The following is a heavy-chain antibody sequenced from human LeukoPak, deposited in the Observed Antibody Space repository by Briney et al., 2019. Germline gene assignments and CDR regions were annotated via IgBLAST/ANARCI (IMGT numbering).Heavy chain of an antibody. V-gene: IGHV3-23*01. J-gene: IGHJ3*02. CDR2: ISGSGGST. Sequence: GGSLRLSCAASGFTFTTYAMSWVRQAPGKGLEWVSAISGSGGSTYYADSVKGRFTISRDNSKNTLYLQMNSLRAEDTAVYYCANDRNYYDSSGAFDIWGQGTMVTVSS. CDR3: ANDRNYYDSSGAFDI. D-gene: IGHD3-22*01. CDR1: GFTFTTYA.